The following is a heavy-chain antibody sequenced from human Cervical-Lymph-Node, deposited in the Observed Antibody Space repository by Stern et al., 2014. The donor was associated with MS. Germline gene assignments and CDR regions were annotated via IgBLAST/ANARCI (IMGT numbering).Heavy chain of an antibody. D-gene: IGHD3-22*01. CDR2: FYPEDGEI. Sequence: QVQLVQSGAEVKKPGASVKVSCKVSGYPLTELSMHWVRQAPGRGLEWVGGFYPEDGEIIYDQKFQGRVSMTEDASTETAYMDLSSLTSEDTAVYYCATATLAYYYDTSAYYNNYWGQGTLVTVSS. CDR1: GYPLTELS. V-gene: IGHV1-24*01. J-gene: IGHJ4*02. CDR3: ATATLAYYYDTSAYYNNY.